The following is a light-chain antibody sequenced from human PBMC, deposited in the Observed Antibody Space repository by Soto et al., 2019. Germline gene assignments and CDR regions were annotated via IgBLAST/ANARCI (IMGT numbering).Light chain of an antibody. CDR3: ATWETSLTGVA. J-gene: IGLJ3*02. V-gene: IGLV1-51*01. CDR2: END. CDR1: TANLGTNY. Sequence: QAVVTQPPSVSAAPGQKVTISCSGTTANLGTNYVSWYQQLPGTVPKLLIYENDKRPSGIPDRFSGSKSGSSATLAITGLLTGDEADYFCATWETSLTGVAFGGGTKLTVL.